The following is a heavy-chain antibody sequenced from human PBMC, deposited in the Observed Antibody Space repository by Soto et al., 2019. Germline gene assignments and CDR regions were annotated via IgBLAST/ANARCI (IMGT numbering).Heavy chain of an antibody. CDR3: ARDLAKGGGSAGFDY. J-gene: IGHJ4*02. CDR2: INPKSGGT. D-gene: IGHD1-26*01. V-gene: IGHV1-2*02. Sequence: ASVNVSCKASGYTVTVYYMHWVRRAPGQGLEWMGWINPKSGGTMYPQKFQGRVTMTWDTSISTAYMALTRLRSDDTAVYYCARDLAKGGGSAGFDYWGQGTLVTVSS. CDR1: GYTVTVYY.